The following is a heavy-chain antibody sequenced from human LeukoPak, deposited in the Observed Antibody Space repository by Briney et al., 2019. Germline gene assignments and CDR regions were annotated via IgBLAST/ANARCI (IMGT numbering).Heavy chain of an antibody. V-gene: IGHV5-51*01. Sequence: GESLKISCKGSGYSFTSYWIGWVRQMPGKGLEWMGIIYPGDSDTRYSPSFQGQVTISADKSISTAYLQWSSLKASDTAMYYCARSGGPVGATSNWFDPWGQGMLVTVSS. CDR1: GYSFTSYW. J-gene: IGHJ5*02. CDR2: IYPGDSDT. CDR3: ARSGGPVGATSNWFDP. D-gene: IGHD1-26*01.